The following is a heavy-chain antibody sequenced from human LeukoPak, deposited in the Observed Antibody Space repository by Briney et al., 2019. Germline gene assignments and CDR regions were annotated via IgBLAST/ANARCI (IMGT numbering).Heavy chain of an antibody. V-gene: IGHV3-7*01. CDR1: GFTFSSYW. Sequence: GGSLRLSCAASGFTFSSYWMSWVRQAPGKGLEWVANIKQDGSEKYYVDSVKGRFTISRDNAKNSLYLQMNSLRAEDTAVYYCASLYKGAGRLHCYYGMDVWGQGTTVTVSS. CDR2: IKQDGSEK. D-gene: IGHD6-19*01. CDR3: ASLYKGAGRLHCYYGMDV. J-gene: IGHJ6*02.